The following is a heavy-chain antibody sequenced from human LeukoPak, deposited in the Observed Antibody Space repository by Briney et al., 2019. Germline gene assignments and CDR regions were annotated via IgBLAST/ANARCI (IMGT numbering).Heavy chain of an antibody. J-gene: IGHJ4*02. Sequence: ASVKVSCKASGYTFNSYDINWVRQATGQRLEWMGWMNPNSGNTGYAQKFQGRVTIIKNSSISTVYLELSGLRSEDTAVYYCARAIHYYYDSSGYPNCFDYWGQGTLVTVSS. CDR1: GYTFNSYD. CDR2: MNPNSGNT. D-gene: IGHD3-22*01. V-gene: IGHV1-8*03. CDR3: ARAIHYYYDSSGYPNCFDY.